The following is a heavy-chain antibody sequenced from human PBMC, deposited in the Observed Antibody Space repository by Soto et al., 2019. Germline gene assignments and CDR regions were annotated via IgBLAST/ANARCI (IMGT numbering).Heavy chain of an antibody. D-gene: IGHD6-13*01. CDR1: GGTFSSYT. V-gene: IGHV1-69*04. Sequence: ASVKVSCKASGGTFSSYTISWVRQAPGQGLEWMGRIIPILGIANYAQKFQGRVTITADKSTSTAYMELSSLRSEDTAVYYCARDGYSAGYYYYMDVWGKGTTVTVSS. J-gene: IGHJ6*03. CDR3: ARDGYSAGYYYYMDV. CDR2: IIPILGIA.